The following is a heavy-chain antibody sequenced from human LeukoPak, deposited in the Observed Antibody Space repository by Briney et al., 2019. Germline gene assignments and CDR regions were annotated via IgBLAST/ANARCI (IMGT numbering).Heavy chain of an antibody. CDR3: VRERGFRGSYYYDH. V-gene: IGHV3-48*02. J-gene: IGHJ4*02. Sequence: GGSLRLSCAASGFMYSGFDMSWVRQAPGKGLEWVSYISSGSSTMYYAESVKGRFTISRDNAKTSLFLQMNGLRDEDTAVYYCVRERGFRGSYYYDHWGQGALVTVSS. D-gene: IGHD1-26*01. CDR2: ISSGSSTM. CDR1: GFMYSGFD.